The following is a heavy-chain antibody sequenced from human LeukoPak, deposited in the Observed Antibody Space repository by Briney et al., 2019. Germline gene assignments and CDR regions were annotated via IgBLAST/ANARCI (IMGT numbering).Heavy chain of an antibody. D-gene: IGHD3-10*01. V-gene: IGHV1-18*01. J-gene: IGHJ4*02. CDR3: ARRFKVRGDSDY. Sequence: GASVKVSCKASGYTFTSYGISWVRQAPGQGLEWMGWISAYNGNTNYAQKLQGRVTMTTDTSTSTAYLQWNSLKASDTAIYYCARRFKVRGDSDYWGQGTLVTVSS. CDR1: GYTFTSYG. CDR2: ISAYNGNT.